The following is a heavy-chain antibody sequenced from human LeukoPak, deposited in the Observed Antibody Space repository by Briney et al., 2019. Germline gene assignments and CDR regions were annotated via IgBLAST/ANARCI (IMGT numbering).Heavy chain of an antibody. D-gene: IGHD2-2*01. J-gene: IGHJ5*02. CDR2: SSAYNGNT. V-gene: IGHV1-18*01. CDR3: ARANIVVVPAAIAWFDP. Sequence: ASVKVSCKASVYTFTSYGISWVRQAPGQGLEWMGCSSAYNGNTNYAQKLQGRVTMTTDTSTSTAYMELRSLRSDDTAVYYCARANIVVVPAAIAWFDPWGQGTLVTVPS. CDR1: VYTFTSYG.